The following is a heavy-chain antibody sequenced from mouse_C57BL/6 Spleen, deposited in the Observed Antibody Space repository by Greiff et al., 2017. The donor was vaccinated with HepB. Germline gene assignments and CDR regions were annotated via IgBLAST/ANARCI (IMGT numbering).Heavy chain of an antibody. Sequence: EVMLVESGGGLVQPGGSLKLSCAASGFTFSDYYMYWVRQTPEKRLEWVAYISNGGGSTYYPDTVKGRFTISRDHAKNTLYLQMSRLKSEDTAMYYCARRIGYGSSPWYFDVWGTGTTVTVSS. J-gene: IGHJ1*03. V-gene: IGHV5-12*01. CDR3: ARRIGYGSSPWYFDV. CDR2: ISNGGGST. D-gene: IGHD1-1*01. CDR1: GFTFSDYY.